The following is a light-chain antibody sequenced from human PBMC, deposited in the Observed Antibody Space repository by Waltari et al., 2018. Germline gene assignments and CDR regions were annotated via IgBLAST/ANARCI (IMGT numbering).Light chain of an antibody. Sequence: DIVMTQSPDSLALSLGERATSNCKSSQSVLYSSINKNYLAWYQQKPGQPPKLLIYWASTRKSEVPDRFSGSGSATDFTLTISSLQADDVAVYYCQQYYSVPLTFGGGTQVEIK. V-gene: IGKV4-1*01. J-gene: IGKJ4*01. CDR2: WAS. CDR1: QSVLYSSINKNY. CDR3: QQYYSVPLT.